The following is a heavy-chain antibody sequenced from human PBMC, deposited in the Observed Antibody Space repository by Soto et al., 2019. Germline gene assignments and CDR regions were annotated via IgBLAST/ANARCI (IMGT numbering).Heavy chain of an antibody. CDR2: IYYSGST. J-gene: IGHJ5*02. CDR1: GSSQIGNY. CDR3: ARLHSGNNNWFDP. Sequence: GSSQIGNYWSWIRQTPGKELEWIGYIYYSGSTKYNPSLESRVTISLDASKNLFSLRLTSVTAADTALYYCARLHSGNNNWFDPWGQGIRVTVSS. V-gene: IGHV4-59*01. D-gene: IGHD1-26*01.